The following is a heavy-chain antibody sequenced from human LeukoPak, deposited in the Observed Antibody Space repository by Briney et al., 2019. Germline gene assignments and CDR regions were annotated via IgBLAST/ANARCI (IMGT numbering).Heavy chain of an antibody. D-gene: IGHD3-10*01. CDR1: GFTFSSYW. CDR3: ARGGTMVRGLFFDY. Sequence: GGSLRLSCAASGFTFSSYWMSWVRQAPGKGLEWVANIKQDGSEKYYVDSVKGRFTISRDNAKNSLYLQMNSLRAEDTAVYYCARGGTMVRGLFFDYWGQGTLVTVSS. J-gene: IGHJ4*02. V-gene: IGHV3-7*01. CDR2: IKQDGSEK.